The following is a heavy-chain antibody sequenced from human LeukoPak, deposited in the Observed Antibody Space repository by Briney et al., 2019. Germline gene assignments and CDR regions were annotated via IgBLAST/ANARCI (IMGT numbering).Heavy chain of an antibody. D-gene: IGHD2/OR15-2a*01. CDR2: IYASGST. J-gene: IGHJ4*02. V-gene: IGHV4-4*07. CDR3: ARDFYGDDGHHPFDY. CDR1: GPSISNHY. Sequence: PSETLSLTCSVSGPSISNHYWKWIRQPAGKGLEWIGRIYASGSTNYNPSLKSRVTISMDKSKNHFSLNLKSVTAADIRFYYCARDFYGDDGHHPFDYWGQGIQVTVSS.